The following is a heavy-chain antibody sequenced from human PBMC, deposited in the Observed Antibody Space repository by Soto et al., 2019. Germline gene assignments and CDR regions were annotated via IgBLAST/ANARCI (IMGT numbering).Heavy chain of an antibody. J-gene: IGHJ4*02. D-gene: IGHD3-22*01. V-gene: IGHV1-46*01. CDR3: ARDSRDYYDSSGYVY. CDR2: INPSGGST. CDR1: GYTFTSYY. Sequence: ASVKVSCKASGYTFTSYYMHWVRQAPGQGLEWMGIINPSGGSTSYAQKFQGRVTMTRDTSTSTVYMELSSLRSEDTAVYYCARDSRDYYDSSGYVYWGQGTLVTVSS.